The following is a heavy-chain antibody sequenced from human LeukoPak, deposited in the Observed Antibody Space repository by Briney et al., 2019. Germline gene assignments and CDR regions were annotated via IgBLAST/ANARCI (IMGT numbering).Heavy chain of an antibody. J-gene: IGHJ3*02. D-gene: IGHD2-2*01. Sequence: SETLSLTCAVYGGSFSGYYWSWTRQPPGKGLEWIGEINHSGSTNYNPSLKSRVTISVDTSKNQFSLKLSSVTAADTAVYYCASVVPAAIYAFDIWGQGTMVTVSS. V-gene: IGHV4-34*01. CDR1: GGSFSGYY. CDR3: ASVVPAAIYAFDI. CDR2: INHSGST.